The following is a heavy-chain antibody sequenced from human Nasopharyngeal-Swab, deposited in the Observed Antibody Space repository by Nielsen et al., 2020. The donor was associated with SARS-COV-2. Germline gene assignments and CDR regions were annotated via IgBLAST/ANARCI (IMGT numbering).Heavy chain of an antibody. D-gene: IGHD6-13*01. CDR1: GFTLDNYA. J-gene: IGHJ5*02. CDR2: ISWNSGSI. CDR3: AKDTSSSWYVGWFDP. Sequence: GGSLGLSCAASGFTLDNYAMHWVRQAPGKGLEWVSGISWNSGSIGYADSVKGRFTISRDNAKNSLYLQMNSLRAEDTALYYCAKDTSSSWYVGWFDPWGQGTLVTVSS. V-gene: IGHV3-9*01.